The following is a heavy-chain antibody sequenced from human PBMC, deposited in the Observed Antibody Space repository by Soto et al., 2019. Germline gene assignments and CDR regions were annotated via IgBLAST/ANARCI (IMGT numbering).Heavy chain of an antibody. V-gene: IGHV4-39*01. J-gene: IGHJ4*02. D-gene: IGHD3-16*01. CDR3: AKTVTADYVDY. CDR2: IYYSGST. CDR1: GGSISSTGYC. Sequence: PSETLSLTCAVSGGSISSTGYCWAWIRQPPGKGLEWIGSIYYSGSTYYNPSLESRVTISVDTSKNQFSLKLSSVTAADTAVYYCAKTVTADYVDYWGQGTLVTVSS.